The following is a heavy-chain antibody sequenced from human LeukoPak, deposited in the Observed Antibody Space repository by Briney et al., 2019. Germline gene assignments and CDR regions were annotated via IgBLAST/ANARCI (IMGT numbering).Heavy chain of an antibody. J-gene: IGHJ4*02. Sequence: SVRVSCKASGGTFSSYAISWVRQAPGQGLEWMGRIIPIFGTANYAQKFQGRVTITTDESTSTAYMELSSLRSEDTAVYYCARDYSSGWYERWHFDYWGQGTLVTVSS. CDR2: IIPIFGTA. V-gene: IGHV1-69*05. CDR3: ARDYSSGWYERWHFDY. CDR1: GGTFSSYA. D-gene: IGHD6-19*01.